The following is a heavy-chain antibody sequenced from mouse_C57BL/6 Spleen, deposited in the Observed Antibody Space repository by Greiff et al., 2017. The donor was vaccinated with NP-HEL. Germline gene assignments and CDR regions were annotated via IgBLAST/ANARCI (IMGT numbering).Heavy chain of an antibody. CDR1: GYTFTDYY. CDR3: ARGDFTTVFDY. Sequence: VQLKQSGPELVKPGASVKISCKASGYTFTDYYMNWVKQSPGKSLEWIGDINPNNGGTSYNQKFKGKATLTVDKSSSTAYMELRSLTSEDSAVYYCARGDFTTVFDYWGQGTTLTVSS. J-gene: IGHJ2*01. CDR2: INPNNGGT. D-gene: IGHD1-1*01. V-gene: IGHV1-26*01.